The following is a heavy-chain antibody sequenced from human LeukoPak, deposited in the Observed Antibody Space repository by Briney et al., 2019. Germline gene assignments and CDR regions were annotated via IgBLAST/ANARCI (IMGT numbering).Heavy chain of an antibody. J-gene: IGHJ4*02. CDR1: GGSISSYY. V-gene: IGHV4-59*01. CDR2: IYYSGST. D-gene: IGHD4-11*01. Sequence: SETLSLTCTVSGGSISSYYWSWIRQPPGKGLEWIGYIYYSGSTNYNPSLKSRVTISVDTPKNQFSLKLSSVTAADTAVYYCAGSTVTTFDYWGQGTLVTVSS. CDR3: AGSTVTTFDY.